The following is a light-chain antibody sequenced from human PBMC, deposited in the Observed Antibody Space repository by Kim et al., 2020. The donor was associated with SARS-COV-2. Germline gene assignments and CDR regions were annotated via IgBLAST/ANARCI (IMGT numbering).Light chain of an antibody. CDR1: QSISSW. Sequence: SECVGDRVTITCRASQSISSWLAWYQQKPGKAPKLLIYDASSLESGVPSRFSGSGAGTEFTLTISSLQPDDFATYYCQQYNSYSPTFGQGTKLEI. CDR2: DAS. V-gene: IGKV1-5*01. CDR3: QQYNSYSPT. J-gene: IGKJ2*01.